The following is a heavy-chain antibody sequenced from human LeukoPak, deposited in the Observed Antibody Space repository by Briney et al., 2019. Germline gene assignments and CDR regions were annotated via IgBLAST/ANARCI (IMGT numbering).Heavy chain of an antibody. CDR1: GGTFSSYT. V-gene: IGHV1-69*01. CDR2: IIPIFGTA. D-gene: IGHD3-22*01. CDR3: ASLGDYYDSSGYYLD. J-gene: IGHJ4*02. Sequence: SVKVSCKASGGTFSSYTISWVRQAPGQGLEWMGGIIPIFGTANYAQKFQGRVTITADESTSTAYMELSSLRSEDTAVYYCASLGDYYDSSGYYLDWGQGTLVTVSS.